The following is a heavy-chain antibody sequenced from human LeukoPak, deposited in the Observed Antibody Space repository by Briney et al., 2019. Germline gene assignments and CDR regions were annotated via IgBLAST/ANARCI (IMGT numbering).Heavy chain of an antibody. D-gene: IGHD2-21*02. V-gene: IGHV3-48*01. CDR3: ARDSTYCGGDCYGPAGFGY. Sequence: PPGGSLRLSCAASGFTFSSYSMNWVRQAPGKGLEWVSYISSSSSTIYYADSVKGRFTISRDNAKNSLYPQMNSLRAEDTAVYYCARDSTYCGGDCYGPAGFGYWGQGTLVTVSS. CDR1: GFTFSSYS. CDR2: ISSSSSTI. J-gene: IGHJ4*02.